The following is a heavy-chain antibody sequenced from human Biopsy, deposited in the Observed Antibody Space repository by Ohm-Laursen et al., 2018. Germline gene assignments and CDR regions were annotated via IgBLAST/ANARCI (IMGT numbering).Heavy chain of an antibody. Sequence: PSETLSLTCSVSGGSTNDYFWSWIRQPAGETLEWIGRIYSSGGSSYNPSLKSRISMSMDTSNNQFSLTLTSVTVADTAVYYCARTPGKAVAGRFLDLWGRGTLVTVSS. V-gene: IGHV4-4*07. D-gene: IGHD6-19*01. CDR1: GGSTNDYF. CDR3: ARTPGKAVAGRFLDL. CDR2: IYSSGGS. J-gene: IGHJ2*01.